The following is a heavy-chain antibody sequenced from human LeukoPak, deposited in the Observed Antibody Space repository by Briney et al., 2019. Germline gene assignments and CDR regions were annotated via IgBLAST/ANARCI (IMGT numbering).Heavy chain of an antibody. V-gene: IGHV3-30*03. CDR3: AREYYFYHMDG. CDR2: ISYDGSDK. J-gene: IGHJ6*03. CDR1: GFSFSSYG. Sequence: PGGSLRLSCAASGFSFSSYGMHWVRQAPGKGLEWVAVISYDGSDKYYADSVKGRFTISRDNSKNTLYLQMNSLRAEDTAVYYCAREYYFYHMDGWGKGTTVTVSS.